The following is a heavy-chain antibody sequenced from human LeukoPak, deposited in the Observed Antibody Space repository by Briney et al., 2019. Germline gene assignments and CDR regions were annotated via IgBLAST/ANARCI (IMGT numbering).Heavy chain of an antibody. CDR1: GGSISSSSYY. J-gene: IGHJ4*02. Sequence: SETLSLTCTVSGGSISSSSYYWGWIRQPPGKGLEWIGSIYYSGSTYYNPSLKSRVTISVDTSKNQFSLKPSSVTAADTAVYYCARSRWLQLPFDYWGQGTLVTVSS. CDR2: IYYSGST. CDR3: ARSRWLQLPFDY. V-gene: IGHV4-39*01. D-gene: IGHD5-24*01.